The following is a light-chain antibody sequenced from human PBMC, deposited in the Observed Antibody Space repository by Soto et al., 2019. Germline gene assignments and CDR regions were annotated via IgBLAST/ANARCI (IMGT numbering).Light chain of an antibody. CDR2: KAS. V-gene: IGKV1-5*03. CDR3: QQYDVYST. Sequence: DIQMTQSPSTLSASVGDRVTITCRASQSISGWLAWYQQKPGMAPKLLMYKASTLQSGVPSRFSGSGYGTEFTLTISRLQPDDSATYYCQQYDVYSTFGQGTKVDIK. J-gene: IGKJ1*01. CDR1: QSISGW.